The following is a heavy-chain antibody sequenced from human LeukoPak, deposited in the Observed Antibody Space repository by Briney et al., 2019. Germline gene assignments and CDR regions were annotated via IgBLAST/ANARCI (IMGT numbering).Heavy chain of an antibody. CDR1: GTSIRSGSYY. D-gene: IGHD6-19*01. V-gene: IGHV4-61*02. CDR3: AREGIAVADTYYYYYMDV. Sequence: SQTLSLTCTVTGTSIRSGSYYWNWIRQAAGKGLEWIGRMYIGGRTTYNPSLKSRVTISLETTENQFSLRLRSVTAADTAVYYCAREGIAVADTYYYYYMDVWGKGTTVTVSS. CDR2: MYIGGRT. J-gene: IGHJ6*03.